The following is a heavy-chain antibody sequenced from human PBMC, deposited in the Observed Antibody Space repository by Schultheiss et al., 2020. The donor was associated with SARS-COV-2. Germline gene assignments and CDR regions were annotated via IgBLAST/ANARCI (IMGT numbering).Heavy chain of an antibody. CDR3: ARESDYYDSSGPTLPDY. J-gene: IGHJ4*02. V-gene: IGHV4-39*07. CDR2: INHSGST. CDR1: GGSISSSSYY. Sequence: SETLSLTCTVSGGSISSSSYYWGWIRQPPGKGLEWIGEINHSGSTNYNPSLKSRVTISVDTSKNQFSLKLSSVTAADTAVYYCARESDYYDSSGPTLPDYWGQGTLVTVSS. D-gene: IGHD3-22*01.